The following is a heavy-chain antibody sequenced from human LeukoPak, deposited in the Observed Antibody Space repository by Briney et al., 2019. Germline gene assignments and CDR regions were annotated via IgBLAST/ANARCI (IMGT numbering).Heavy chain of an antibody. CDR3: ARGSSSWHYYYYGMDV. D-gene: IGHD6-13*01. V-gene: IGHV1-8*01. CDR2: MNPNSGNT. J-gene: IGHJ6*02. Sequence: ASVKVPCKASGYTFTSYDINWVRQATGQGLEWMGWMNPNSGNTGYAQKFQGRVTMTRNTSISTAYMELSSLRSEDTAVYYCARGSSSWHYYYYGMDVWGQGTTVTVSS. CDR1: GYTFTSYD.